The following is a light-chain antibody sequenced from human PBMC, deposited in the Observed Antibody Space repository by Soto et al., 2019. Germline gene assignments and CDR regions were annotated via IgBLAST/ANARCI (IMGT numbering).Light chain of an antibody. CDR2: DAS. J-gene: IGKJ1*01. V-gene: IGKV3-11*01. CDR1: QSVSSY. Sequence: DIVLTQSPATLSLSPGERATLSCRASQSVSSYLAWYQQKPGQGPRLLIHDASKRATDIPSRFTGSGSGTDFTITIISLEPEAVAVYFCQQRSTWTFGQGTKVEV. CDR3: QQRSTWT.